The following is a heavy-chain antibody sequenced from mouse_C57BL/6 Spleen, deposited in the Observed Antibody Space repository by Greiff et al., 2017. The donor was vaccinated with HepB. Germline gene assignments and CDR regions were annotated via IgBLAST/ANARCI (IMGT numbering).Heavy chain of an antibody. V-gene: IGHV5-4*01. CDR1: GFTFSSYA. D-gene: IGHD4-1*01. J-gene: IGHJ4*01. CDR3: ARDVTGTYAMDY. Sequence: EVQVVESGGGLVKPGGSLKLSCAASGFTFSSYAMSWVRQTPEKRRGWVATISDGGSYTYYPDNVKGRFTISRDNAKNNLYLQMSHLKSEDTAMYYCARDVTGTYAMDYWGQGTSVTVSS. CDR2: ISDGGSYT.